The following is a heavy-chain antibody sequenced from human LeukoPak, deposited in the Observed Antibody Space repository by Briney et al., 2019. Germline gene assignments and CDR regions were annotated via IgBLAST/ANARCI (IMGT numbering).Heavy chain of an antibody. CDR2: IYRSGST. V-gene: IGHV4-38-2*02. CDR3: ARSRYEFEWLHHDGFDI. J-gene: IGHJ3*02. Sequence: SETLSLTCTVSGYSFSSCYYWGWLRQPPGEGLEWIGRIYRSGSTSYNPSLKSRVTISVDTSKNQFSLKLSSVTAADTAVYYCARSRYEFEWLHHDGFDIWGQGTMVTVSS. CDR1: GYSFSSCYY. D-gene: IGHD3-3*01.